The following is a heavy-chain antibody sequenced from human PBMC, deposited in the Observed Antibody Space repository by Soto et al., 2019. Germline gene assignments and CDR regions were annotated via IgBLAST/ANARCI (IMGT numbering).Heavy chain of an antibody. D-gene: IGHD3-22*01. J-gene: IGHJ5*02. CDR1: GGTFSSYA. CDR2: IIPIFGTA. V-gene: IGHV1-69*01. Sequence: QVQLVQSGAEVKKPGSSVKVSCKASGGTFSSYAISWVRQAPGQGLEWMGGIIPIFGTANYAQKFQGRVTITADESTSTAYMELSSLRSEDTAVYYCERGDYESAPGKNNWFDPWGQGTLVTVSS. CDR3: ERGDYESAPGKNNWFDP.